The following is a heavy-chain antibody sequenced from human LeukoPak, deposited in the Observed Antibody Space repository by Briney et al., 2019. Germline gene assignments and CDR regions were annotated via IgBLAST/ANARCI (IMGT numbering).Heavy chain of an antibody. CDR3: ARQSGSYSTWYYMDV. Sequence: SETLSLTCAVSGYSISSGYYWGWIRQPPGKGLEWIGSISHSGSTYYNPSLKSRVAISVDTPKNQFSLNLRYVTAADTAVYYCARQSGSYSTWYYMDVWGKGTTVTASS. J-gene: IGHJ6*03. CDR1: GYSISSGYY. CDR2: ISHSGST. D-gene: IGHD1-26*01. V-gene: IGHV4-38-2*01.